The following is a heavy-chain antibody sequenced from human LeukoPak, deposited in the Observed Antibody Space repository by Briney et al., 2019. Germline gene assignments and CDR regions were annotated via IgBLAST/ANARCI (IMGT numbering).Heavy chain of an antibody. Sequence: GGFLGLSCAASGFTFNRRGMHWVRQAPGKGLEWVAFIRYDGGENFYADFAKGRFTISRDNSKNTLSLQLNTLRAEDTALYYCAKDGDDCIDYWGPGTLLTVAA. CDR3: AKDGDDCIDY. CDR1: GFTFNRRG. V-gene: IGHV3-30*02. J-gene: IGHJ4*02. D-gene: IGHD2-21*01. CDR2: IRYDGGEN.